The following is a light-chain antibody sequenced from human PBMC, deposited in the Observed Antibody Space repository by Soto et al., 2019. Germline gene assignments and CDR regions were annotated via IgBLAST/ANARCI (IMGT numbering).Light chain of an antibody. V-gene: IGKV3-20*01. CDR2: GVS. CDR3: QQYCDSPLT. J-gene: IGKJ4*01. CDR1: QSVTSSY. Sequence: EIVLTQSPGTVSLSPGERATLSCRASQSVTSSYLAWYQQKPGQAPRLLIYGVSSRATGIPDRFSGSGAGTDFTLTISRLEPEDFAVYYCQQYCDSPLTFGGGTKVEIK.